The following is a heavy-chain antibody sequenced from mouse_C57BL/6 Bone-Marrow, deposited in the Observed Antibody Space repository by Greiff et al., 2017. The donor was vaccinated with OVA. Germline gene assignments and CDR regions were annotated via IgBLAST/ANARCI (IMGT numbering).Heavy chain of an antibody. CDR2: IRSKSSNYAT. V-gene: IGHV10-3*01. J-gene: IGHJ3*01. CDR1: GFTFNTYA. CDR3: VRDQNYYDSFWFAY. D-gene: IGHD2-4*01. Sequence: EVMLVESGGGLVQPKGSLKLSCAASGFTFNTYAMHWVRQAPGKGLEWVARIRSKSSNYATYYADSVKDRFTISRDDSQSMLYLQMNNLKTEDTAMYYCVRDQNYYDSFWFAYWGQGTLVTVSA.